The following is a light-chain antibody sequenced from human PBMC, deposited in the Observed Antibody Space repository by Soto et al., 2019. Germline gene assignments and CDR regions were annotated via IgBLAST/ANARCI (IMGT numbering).Light chain of an antibody. Sequence: DIQMTQSPSSLSASVGDRVTITCRASQGIIDYVAWFQQKPGKAPKLLIYAASTLHSGGTSRFSGSGAGTDFTLTISSLQPEDVATYYYQKYNTSPQTFGQGPKVEIK. J-gene: IGKJ1*01. CDR3: QKYNTSPQT. V-gene: IGKV1-27*01. CDR1: QGIIDY. CDR2: AAS.